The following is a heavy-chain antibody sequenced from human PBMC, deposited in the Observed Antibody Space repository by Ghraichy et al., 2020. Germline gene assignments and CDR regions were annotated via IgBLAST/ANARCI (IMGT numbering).Heavy chain of an antibody. J-gene: IGHJ3*02. CDR2: INHSGST. Sequence: SETLSLTCAVYGGSFSGYYWSWIRQPPGKGLEWIGEINHSGSTNYNPSLKSRVTISVDTSKNQFSLKLSSVTAADTAVYYCARGDSGYAFEDAFDIWGQGTMVTVSS. D-gene: IGHD5-12*01. CDR3: ARGDSGYAFEDAFDI. CDR1: GGSFSGYY. V-gene: IGHV4-34*01.